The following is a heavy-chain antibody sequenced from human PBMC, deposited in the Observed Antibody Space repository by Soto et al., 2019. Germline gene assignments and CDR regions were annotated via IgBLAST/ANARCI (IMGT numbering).Heavy chain of an antibody. CDR2: IKHDGSEK. V-gene: IGHV3-7*03. CDR1: GLTFSKYW. Sequence: LRLSCATSGLTFSKYWMTWVRQAPGKGLEWVATIKHDGSEKSNLDSVEGRFTISRDNAKNSLSLQMNSLRVEDTAVYFCASVPGSPGYHGLDVWGQGTTVTVSS. CDR3: ASVPGSPGYHGLDV. J-gene: IGHJ6*02. D-gene: IGHD6-19*01.